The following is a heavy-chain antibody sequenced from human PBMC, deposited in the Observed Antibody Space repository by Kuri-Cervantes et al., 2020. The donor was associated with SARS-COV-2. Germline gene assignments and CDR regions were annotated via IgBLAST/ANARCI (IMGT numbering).Heavy chain of an antibody. J-gene: IGHJ3*02. CDR3: ARDGGLYDYVWGSYRYGDAFDI. CDR1: GFTFSSYS. CDR2: ISSSSSTI. D-gene: IGHD3-16*02. V-gene: IGHV3-48*02. Sequence: GGSLRLSCAASGFTFSSYSMNWVRQAPGKGLEWVSYISSSSSTIYYADSVKGRFTISRDNAKNSLYLQMNSLRDEDTAVYYCARDGGLYDYVWGSYRYGDAFDIWGQGTMVTVSS.